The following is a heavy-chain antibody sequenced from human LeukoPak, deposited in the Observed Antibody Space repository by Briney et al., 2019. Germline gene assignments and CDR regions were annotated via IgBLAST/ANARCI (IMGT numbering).Heavy chain of an antibody. Sequence: PGGSLRLSCAASGFTSSSYAMHWVRQAPGKGLEYVSAISSNGGSTYYANSVKGRFTIPRDNSKNTLYLQMGSLRAEDMAVYYCAREGLYSGSYFFDYWGQGTLVTVSS. D-gene: IGHD1-26*01. J-gene: IGHJ4*02. CDR2: ISSNGGST. CDR1: GFTSSSYA. CDR3: AREGLYSGSYFFDY. V-gene: IGHV3-64*01.